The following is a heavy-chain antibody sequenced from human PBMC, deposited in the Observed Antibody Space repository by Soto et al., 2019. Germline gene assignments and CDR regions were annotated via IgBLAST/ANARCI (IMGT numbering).Heavy chain of an antibody. CDR3: AHRGLGSVSYDY. V-gene: IGHV2-5*02. Sequence: QITLKESGPTLVKPTQTLTLTCTFSGFSLTTSGLAVGWIRQPPGKALEWLALIYWDDDKRYSPSLKSRLTITKDTSKNQVVLTMTNMDPVDTATYYCAHRGLGSVSYDYWGQGTLVTVSS. D-gene: IGHD3-10*01. CDR2: IYWDDDK. J-gene: IGHJ4*02. CDR1: GFSLTTSGLA.